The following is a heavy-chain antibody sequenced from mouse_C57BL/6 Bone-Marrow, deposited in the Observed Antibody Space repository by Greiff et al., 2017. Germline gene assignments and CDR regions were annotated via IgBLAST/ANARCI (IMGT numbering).Heavy chain of an antibody. D-gene: IGHD2-3*01. CDR1: GYTFTSYT. J-gene: IGHJ4*01. Sequence: QVQLQQSGAELARPGASVKMSCKASGYTFTSYTMHWVKQRPGQGLEWIGYINPSSGYTKYNQKFKDKATLTADKSSSTAYMQLSSLTSEGSAVYYCARLGDGYYRYAMDYWGQGTSVTVSS. V-gene: IGHV1-4*01. CDR2: INPSSGYT. CDR3: ARLGDGYYRYAMDY.